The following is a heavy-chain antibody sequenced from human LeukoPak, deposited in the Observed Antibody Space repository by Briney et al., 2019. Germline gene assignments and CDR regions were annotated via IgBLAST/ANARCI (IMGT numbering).Heavy chain of an antibody. J-gene: IGHJ3*02. D-gene: IGHD1-26*01. CDR1: GFIFTNYW. CDR2: MKQDGSER. Sequence: PGGSLRLSCAASGFIFTNYWMSWVRQAPGKGLEWVANMKQDGSERYYVDSVRGRFTISRDNAKKSLYLQMNSLRAEDTAMYYCATYSVSRQPDDGFDMWGQGTMVTVSS. CDR3: ATYSVSRQPDDGFDM. V-gene: IGHV3-7*01.